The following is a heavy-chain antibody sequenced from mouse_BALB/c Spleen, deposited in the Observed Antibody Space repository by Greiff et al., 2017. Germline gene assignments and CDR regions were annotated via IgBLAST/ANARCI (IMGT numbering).Heavy chain of an antibody. CDR3: ARRAVVATEGFAY. CDR2: ISSGGGST. J-gene: IGHJ3*01. D-gene: IGHD1-1*01. V-gene: IGHV5-12-1*01. CDR1: GFAFSSYD. Sequence: EVMLVESGGGLVKPGGSLKLSCAASGFAFSSYDMSWVRQTPEKRLEWVAYISSGGGSTYYPDTVKGRFTISRDNAKNTLYLQMSSLRSEDTAMYYCARRAVVATEGFAYWGQGTLVTVSA.